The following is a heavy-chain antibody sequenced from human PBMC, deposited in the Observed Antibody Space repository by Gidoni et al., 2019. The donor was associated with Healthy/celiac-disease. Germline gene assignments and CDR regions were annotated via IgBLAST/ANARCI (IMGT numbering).Heavy chain of an antibody. V-gene: IGHV3-43*01. CDR1: VFTFDDYT. J-gene: IGHJ4*02. CDR2: ISWDGGST. D-gene: IGHD1-7*01. Sequence: EVQLVESGGVVVQPGGSLRLSCAASVFTFDDYTMHWVRQAPGKGLEWVSLISWDGGSTYYADSVKGRFTISRDNSKNSLYLQMNSLRTEDTALYYCAKDINLELGGGFDYWGQGTLVTVSS. CDR3: AKDINLELGGGFDY.